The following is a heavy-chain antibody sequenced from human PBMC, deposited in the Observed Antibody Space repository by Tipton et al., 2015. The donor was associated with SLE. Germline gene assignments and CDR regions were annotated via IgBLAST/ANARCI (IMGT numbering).Heavy chain of an antibody. CDR2: IYSGGST. V-gene: IGHV3-53*04. J-gene: IGHJ3*02. CDR3: ARDGYYWGAFDI. CDR1: GFTFSTYE. D-gene: IGHD1-20*01. Sequence: SLRLSCAASGFTFSTYEMNWVRQAPGKGLEWVSVIYSGGSTYYADSVKGRFTISRYNSKNTLYLQMNSLRAEDTAVYYCARDGYYWGAFDIWGQGTMVTVSS.